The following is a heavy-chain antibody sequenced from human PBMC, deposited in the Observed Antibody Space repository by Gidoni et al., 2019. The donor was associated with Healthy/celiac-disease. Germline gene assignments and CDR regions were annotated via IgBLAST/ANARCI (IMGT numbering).Heavy chain of an antibody. CDR2: IGTAGDT. CDR3: ARDGGYVSRNYYGMDV. V-gene: IGHV3-13*01. D-gene: IGHD5-12*01. J-gene: IGHJ6*02. CDR1: GFTFSSYD. Sequence: EVQLVESGGGLVQPGGSLRLSCAASGFTFSSYDMHWVRQATGKGLEWVSAIGTAGDTYYPGSVKGRFTISRENAKNSLYLQMNSLRAGDTAVYYCARDGGYVSRNYYGMDVWGQGTTVTVSS.